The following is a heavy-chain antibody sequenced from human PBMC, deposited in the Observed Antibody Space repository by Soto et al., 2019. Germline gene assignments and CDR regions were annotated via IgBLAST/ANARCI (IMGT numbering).Heavy chain of an antibody. CDR2: INHSGST. V-gene: IGHV4-34*01. CDR1: GGSFSGYY. J-gene: IGHJ4*02. CDR3: ARVRVLRYFDWLLREFDY. Sequence: PSETLSLTCAVYGGSFSGYYWSWIRQPPGKGLEWIGEINHSGSTNYNPSLKSRVTISVDTSKNQFSLKLSSVTTADTAVYYCARVRVLRYFDWLLREFDYWGQGTLVTVSS. D-gene: IGHD3-9*01.